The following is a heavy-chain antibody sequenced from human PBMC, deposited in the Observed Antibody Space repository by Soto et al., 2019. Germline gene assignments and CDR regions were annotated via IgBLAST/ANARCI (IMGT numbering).Heavy chain of an antibody. Sequence: SETLSLTCTVSGGSISSGGYYWSWIRQHPGKGLEWIGYIYYSGSTYYNPSLKSRVTISVDTSKNQFSLKLSSVTAADTAVYYCARDPGGGYSYNFYYYYGMDVWGQGTTVTVSS. D-gene: IGHD5-18*01. J-gene: IGHJ6*02. CDR2: IYYSGST. CDR1: GGSISSGGYY. CDR3: ARDPGGGYSYNFYYYYGMDV. V-gene: IGHV4-31*03.